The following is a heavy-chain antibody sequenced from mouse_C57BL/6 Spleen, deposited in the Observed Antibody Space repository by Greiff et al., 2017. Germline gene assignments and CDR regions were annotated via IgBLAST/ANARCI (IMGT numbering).Heavy chain of an antibody. D-gene: IGHD1-1*01. V-gene: IGHV1-42*01. J-gene: IGHJ3*01. CDR1: GYSFTGYY. Sequence: VQLQQSGPELVKPGASVKISCKASGYSFTGYYMNWVKQSPEKSLEWIGEINPSTGGTTYNQKFKAKATLTVDKSSSTAYMQLKSLTSEDSAVYYCARTGDYYGSSSGFAYWGQGTLVTVSA. CDR2: INPSTGGT. CDR3: ARTGDYYGSSSGFAY.